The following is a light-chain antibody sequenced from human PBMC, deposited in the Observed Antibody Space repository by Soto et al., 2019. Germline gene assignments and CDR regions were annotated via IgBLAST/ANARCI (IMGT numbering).Light chain of an antibody. J-gene: IGLJ2*01. CDR1: SSDVGTYSS. V-gene: IGLV2-14*01. CDR3: SSYTSSSTLV. CDR2: EVT. Sequence: QSVLTQPASVSGSPGQSITISCTGTSSDVGTYSSVSWYQQHPGKAPKLMIYEVTNRPSGVSHRFSGSKSGNTASLTISGLQAEDEADYYCSSYTSSSTLVFGGGTKLTVL.